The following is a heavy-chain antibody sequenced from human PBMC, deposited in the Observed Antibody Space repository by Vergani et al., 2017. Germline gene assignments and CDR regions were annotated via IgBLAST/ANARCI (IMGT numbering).Heavy chain of an antibody. D-gene: IGHD2-15*01. V-gene: IGHV4-39*01. Sequence: QLQLQESGPGLVKPSETLSLTCTVSGGPITYGAFYWGWIRQSPGKGLEWIGSIYYSENKFYNPSLESRVTLSIDTTKNQFSLKLKSVTAADTAVYYCARCFRDEGRIYGGTVENWFDPWGQGTLVTVSS. J-gene: IGHJ5*02. CDR3: ARCFRDEGRIYGGTVENWFDP. CDR1: GGPITYGAFY. CDR2: IYYSENK.